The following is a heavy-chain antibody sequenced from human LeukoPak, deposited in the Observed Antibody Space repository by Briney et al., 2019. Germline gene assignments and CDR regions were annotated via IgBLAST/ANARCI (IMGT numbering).Heavy chain of an antibody. D-gene: IGHD6-13*01. CDR3: ARETQETYSSSWGLYDSHYYMDA. J-gene: IGHJ6*03. Sequence: SETLSLTCSVSSRPYYWSWIRQPAGTGLEGVGQISCYGGCTYNHSLKSRVTIPLDTSENHFSLKLKSVTAADTAVYYCARETQETYSSSWGLYDSHYYMDAWGKGTTVTVSS. CDR2: ISCYGGC. V-gene: IGHV4-4*07. CDR1: SRPYY.